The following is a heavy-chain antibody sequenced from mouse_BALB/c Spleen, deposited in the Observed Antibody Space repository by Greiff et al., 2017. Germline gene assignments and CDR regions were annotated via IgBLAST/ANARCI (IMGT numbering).Heavy chain of an antibody. V-gene: IGHV1-82*01. CDR1: GYAFSSSW. J-gene: IGHJ2*01. CDR2: IYPGDGDT. Sequence: VQLQQSGPELVKPGASVKISCKASGYAFSSSWMNWVKQRPGQGLEWIGRIYPGDGDTNYNGKFKGKATLTADKSSSTAYMQLSSLTSVDSAVYFCAREDSVVAGDYFDYWGQGTTLTVSS. D-gene: IGHD1-1*01. CDR3: AREDSVVAGDYFDY.